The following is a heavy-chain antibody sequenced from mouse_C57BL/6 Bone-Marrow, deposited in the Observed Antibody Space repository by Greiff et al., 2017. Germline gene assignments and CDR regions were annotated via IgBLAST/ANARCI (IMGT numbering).Heavy chain of an antibody. V-gene: IGHV14-2*01. J-gene: IGHJ2*01. Sequence: EVQLQQSGAELVKPGASVKLSCTASGFNIKDYYMHWVKQRTEQGLEWIGRIDPEDGETKYAPKFQGKATIPADTSSNTAYLQLSSLPSEDTAGYYGARGTGVATRVDYWGQGTTLTVSA. CDR2: IDPEDGET. CDR3: ARGTGVATRVDY. D-gene: IGHD1-1*01. CDR1: GFNIKDYY.